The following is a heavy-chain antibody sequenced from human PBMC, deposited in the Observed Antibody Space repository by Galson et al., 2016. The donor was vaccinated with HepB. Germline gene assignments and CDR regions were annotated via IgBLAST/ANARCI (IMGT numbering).Heavy chain of an antibody. J-gene: IGHJ4*02. V-gene: IGHV3-73*01. CDR1: GFTFSGSA. CDR3: TSALTRIDY. Sequence: SLRLSCAASGFTFSGSAMHWVRQASGRGLEWVGHIRSRANSYATAYTASVKGRFTISRDDSKNTAYLHMNSLKTEDTAVYYCTSALTRIDYWGQGTLVTVSS. CDR2: IRSRANSYAT.